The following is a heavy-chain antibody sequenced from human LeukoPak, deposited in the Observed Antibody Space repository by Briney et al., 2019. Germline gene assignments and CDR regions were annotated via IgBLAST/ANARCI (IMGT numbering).Heavy chain of an antibody. CDR1: GCSISNYY. V-gene: IGHV4-59*01. J-gene: IGHJ4*02. CDR3: ARAVRYDRSGYPIDY. CDR2: IYYSGST. D-gene: IGHD3-22*01. Sequence: PSETLSLTCTVSGCSISNYYWSWIRQPPGKGLEWIGYIYYSGSTNYNPSLKSRVTISVDTSKNQLSLKLSSVTAADTAVYYCARAVRYDRSGYPIDYWGQGTLATVSS.